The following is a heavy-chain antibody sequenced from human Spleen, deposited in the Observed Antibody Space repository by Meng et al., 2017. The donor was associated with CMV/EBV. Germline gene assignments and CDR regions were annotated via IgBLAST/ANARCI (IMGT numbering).Heavy chain of an antibody. V-gene: IGHV3-49*04. Sequence: GGSLRLSCTASGFTFSSYAMNWVRQAPGKGLEWVGFIRSKAYGGTTEYAASVKGRFTISRDDSKSIAYLQMNSLKTEDTAVYYCTRGHSYGMDVWGQGTTVTVSS. CDR2: IRSKAYGGTT. CDR1: GFTFSSYA. CDR3: TRGHSYGMDV. J-gene: IGHJ6*02.